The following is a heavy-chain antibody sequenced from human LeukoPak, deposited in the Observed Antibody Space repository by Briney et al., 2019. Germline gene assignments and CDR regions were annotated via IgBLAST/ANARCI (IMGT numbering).Heavy chain of an antibody. CDR2: ISAYNGNT. CDR3: ARAEDCTNGVCYYGHFDY. Sequence: ASVKVSCKASGYTFTSYGISWVRQAPGPGLEWMGRISAYNGNTNYAQKLQGRVTMTTDTSTSTAYMELRSLRSDDTAVYYCARAEDCTNGVCYYGHFDYWGQGTLVTVSS. V-gene: IGHV1-18*01. J-gene: IGHJ4*02. D-gene: IGHD2-8*01. CDR1: GYTFTSYG.